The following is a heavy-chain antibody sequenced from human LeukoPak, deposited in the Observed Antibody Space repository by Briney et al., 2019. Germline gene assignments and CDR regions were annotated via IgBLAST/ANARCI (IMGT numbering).Heavy chain of an antibody. CDR1: GFTFSSYA. CDR2: ISYDGSNK. CDR3: ARGSQGRYLDWLSEGQLDY. V-gene: IGHV3-30-3*01. Sequence: GGSLRLSCAASGFTFSSYAMHWVRQAPGKGLEWVAVISYDGSNKSYAASVKGRFTISRDNSKHTLYLQMNSLRAEQTAVYYCARGSQGRYLDWLSEGQLDYWGQGTLVTVSS. J-gene: IGHJ4*02. D-gene: IGHD3-9*01.